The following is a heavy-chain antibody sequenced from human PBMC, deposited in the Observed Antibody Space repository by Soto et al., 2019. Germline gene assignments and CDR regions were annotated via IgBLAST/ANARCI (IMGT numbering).Heavy chain of an antibody. CDR3: ARTDRVFYGLDV. CDR2: ISAAGDP. V-gene: IGHV3-13*05. Sequence: EVQLVESGGGLVQPGGSLRLSCEASGFTFRNYDMHWVRQGTGKGLVWVSGISAAGDPDYADSVEGGFTSSRENAQNSFFLQMNSLRVGDTAVYYCARTDRVFYGLDVWGQGTTVIVSS. J-gene: IGHJ6*02. CDR1: GFTFRNYD.